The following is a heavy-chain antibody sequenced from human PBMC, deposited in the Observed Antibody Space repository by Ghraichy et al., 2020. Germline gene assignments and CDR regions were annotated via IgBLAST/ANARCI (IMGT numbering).Heavy chain of an antibody. D-gene: IGHD6-13*01. CDR3: ARDDSSWHNGYYYYYGMDV. J-gene: IGHJ6*02. CDR2: ISSSSSYI. Sequence: SSISSSSSYIYYADSVKGRFTISRDNAKNSLYLQMNSLRAEDTAVYYCARDDSSWHNGYYYYYGMDVLGQG. V-gene: IGHV3-21*01.